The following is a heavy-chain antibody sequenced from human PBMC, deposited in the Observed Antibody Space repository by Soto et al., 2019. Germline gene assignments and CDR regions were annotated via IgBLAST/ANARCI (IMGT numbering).Heavy chain of an antibody. Sequence: QVQLQESGPGLVKPSETLSLTCTVSGGSIGAYYWSWIRQPPGKELEWIGFIDYSGSTDYNPSLKSRVIISLDKSKNQFSLKLSSVTAADTAMYYCARVRRYTNRPDAFDIWGQGTMVTVSS. J-gene: IGHJ3*02. CDR2: IDYSGST. CDR1: GGSIGAYY. V-gene: IGHV4-59*01. D-gene: IGHD6-13*01. CDR3: ARVRRYTNRPDAFDI.